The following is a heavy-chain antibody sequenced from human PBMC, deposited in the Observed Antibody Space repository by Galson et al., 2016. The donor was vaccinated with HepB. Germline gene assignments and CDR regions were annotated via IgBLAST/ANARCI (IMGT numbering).Heavy chain of an antibody. D-gene: IGHD2-2*01. J-gene: IGHJ4*02. V-gene: IGHV1-2*02. CDR1: GYTFTDYN. CDR2: INPKSGDT. Sequence: SVKVSCKASGYTFTDYNIHWVRQAPGRGLEWIAWINPKSGDTQSAQKFHGRATMTSDMSISTAYLELSKLTSDHTAVYYCVRAICTGPAAGAYWGQGTLVTVSS. CDR3: VRAICTGPAAGAY.